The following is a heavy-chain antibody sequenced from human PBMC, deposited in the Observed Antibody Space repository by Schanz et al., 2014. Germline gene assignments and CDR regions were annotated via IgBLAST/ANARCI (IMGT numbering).Heavy chain of an antibody. CDR2: LTGSGTTT. J-gene: IGHJ4*02. CDR1: GFTFSDSW. Sequence: EVKLLESGGHLVQPGGSLRLSCAASGFTFSDSWMHWVRQAPGKGLVWVSALTGSGTTTYYADSVKGRFTISRDNSKNTLDLQMNSLRAEDTAIYYCAKDLAAVGVFDYWGQGSLVTVSP. D-gene: IGHD6-13*01. CDR3: AKDLAAVGVFDY. V-gene: IGHV3-23*01.